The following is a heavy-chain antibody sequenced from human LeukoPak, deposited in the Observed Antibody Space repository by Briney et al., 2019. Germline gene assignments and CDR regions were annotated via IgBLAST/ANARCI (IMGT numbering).Heavy chain of an antibody. CDR2: IYYSGST. CDR1: GGSISSYY. J-gene: IGHJ3*02. D-gene: IGHD6-19*01. Sequence: KPSETLSLTCTVSGGSISSYYWSWIRQPPGKGLEWIGYIYYSGSTNYNPSLKSRVTISVDTSKNQFSLKLNSVTAADTAVYYCAGHSWGIAVAADMGAFDIWGQGTMVTVSS. V-gene: IGHV4-59*08. CDR3: AGHSWGIAVAADMGAFDI.